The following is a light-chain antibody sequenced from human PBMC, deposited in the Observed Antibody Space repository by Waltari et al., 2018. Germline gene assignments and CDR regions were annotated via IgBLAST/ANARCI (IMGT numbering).Light chain of an antibody. CDR3: QQYNDWPKIT. CDR2: GAS. J-gene: IGKJ5*01. Sequence: EIVMTQSPATLSVSQGERATLPSRASQSVSSDLAWYQQKPGQAPRLLFYGASTRATGIPARFSGSGSGTDFTLSISSLQSEDFALYYCQQYNDWPKITFGQGTRLEIK. V-gene: IGKV3-15*01. CDR1: QSVSSD.